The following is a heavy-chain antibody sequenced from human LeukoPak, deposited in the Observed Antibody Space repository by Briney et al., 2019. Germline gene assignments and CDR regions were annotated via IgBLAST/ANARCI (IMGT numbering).Heavy chain of an antibody. J-gene: IGHJ4*02. V-gene: IGHV3-21*01. CDR2: ISSSSSYI. Sequence: GGSLRLSCAASGFTFSSYAMSWVRQAPGKGLEWVSSISSSSSYIYYADSVKGRFTIPRDNAKNSLYLQMNSLRAEDTAVYYCARGGYCSSTSCYTGDYWGQGTLVTVSS. CDR3: ARGGYCSSTSCYTGDY. CDR1: GFTFSSYA. D-gene: IGHD2-2*02.